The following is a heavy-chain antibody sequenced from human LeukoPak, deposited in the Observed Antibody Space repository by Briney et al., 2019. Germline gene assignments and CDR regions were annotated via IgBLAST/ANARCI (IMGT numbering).Heavy chain of an antibody. D-gene: IGHD3-10*01. Sequence: GGSLRLSCAASGFTFSSYAMSWVRQAPGKGREWVSTISGSGGSTYYADSVKGRFTISRDNSKNTLFLQMNNLRAEDTAVYYCAKISDYYDSGSYYTFDFWGQGTLVTVSS. CDR2: ISGSGGST. V-gene: IGHV3-23*01. CDR3: AKISDYYDSGSYYTFDF. J-gene: IGHJ4*02. CDR1: GFTFSSYA.